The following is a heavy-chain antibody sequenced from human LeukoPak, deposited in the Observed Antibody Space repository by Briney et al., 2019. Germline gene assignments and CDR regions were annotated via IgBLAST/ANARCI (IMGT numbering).Heavy chain of an antibody. V-gene: IGHV3-33*06. J-gene: IGHJ4*02. D-gene: IGHD3-22*01. CDR2: IGYDGSNK. CDR1: GLTFSIYG. Sequence: PGRSLRLSCAASGLTFSIYGMHWVRRARGKGLVCVALIGYDGSNKYDADSVKDRFTIPRHNSKNTLYLQINSLTAEDTAVYYCAKPEPPYDSSGSPAYWGQGTLVTVSS. CDR3: AKPEPPYDSSGSPAY.